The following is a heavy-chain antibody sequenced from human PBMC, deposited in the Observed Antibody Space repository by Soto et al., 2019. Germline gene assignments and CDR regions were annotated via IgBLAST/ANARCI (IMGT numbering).Heavy chain of an antibody. V-gene: IGHV1-8*01. J-gene: IGHJ4*02. CDR2: MNPNSGYT. CDR3: AISLSSKGGPDY. D-gene: IGHD2-15*01. Sequence: QVQLVQSGTEVKKPGASVKVSCKASGYTFTSYDINWVRQATGQGLEWMGWMNPNSGYTVYAQNFQGRVTMTRNTSISTAYMALSSLRSEDTAVYYCAISLSSKGGPDYGVQGNEVTVSS. CDR1: GYTFTSYD.